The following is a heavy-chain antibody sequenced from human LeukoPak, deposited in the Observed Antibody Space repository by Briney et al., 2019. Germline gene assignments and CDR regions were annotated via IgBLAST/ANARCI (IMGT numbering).Heavy chain of an antibody. CDR3: AREWFKTHDY. D-gene: IGHD3-10*01. J-gene: IGHJ4*02. V-gene: IGHV3-21*01. CDR2: ISSSSSYI. Sequence: PGGSLRLSCAASGFTFSSYSMNWVRQAPGEGLEWGSSISSSSSYIYYADSVKGRFTISRDNAKNSLYLQMNSLRAEDTAVYYCAREWFKTHDYWGQGTLVTVSS. CDR1: GFTFSSYS.